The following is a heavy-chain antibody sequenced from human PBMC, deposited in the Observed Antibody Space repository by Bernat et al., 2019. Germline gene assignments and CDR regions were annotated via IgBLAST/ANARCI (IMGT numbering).Heavy chain of an antibody. J-gene: IGHJ4*02. V-gene: IGHV3-23*04. CDR3: AKEEDYSGSFRYFDH. D-gene: IGHD3-10*01. Sequence: EVQLVESGGGLVQPGGSLRLSCADSGFTFSSYGVSWVRQTPGKGLEWVSAVSVSANTYYADSVKGRFTISRDNSKNTVFLQMNSLRADDTAVYYCAKEEDYSGSFRYFDHWGQGTLVTVSS. CDR2: VSVSANT. CDR1: GFTFSSYG.